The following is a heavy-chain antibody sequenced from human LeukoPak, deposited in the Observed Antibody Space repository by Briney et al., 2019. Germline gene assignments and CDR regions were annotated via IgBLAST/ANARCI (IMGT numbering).Heavy chain of an antibody. Sequence: SETLSLTCTVSGGSISSYYWSWIRQPAGKGLEWIGRIYTSGSTNYNPSLKSRVTMSVDTSKNQFSLKLSSVTAADTAVYYCARYPKQAVAGTDWFDPWGQGTLVTVSS. V-gene: IGHV4-4*07. CDR3: ARYPKQAVAGTDWFDP. J-gene: IGHJ5*02. CDR2: IYTSGST. CDR1: GGSISSYY. D-gene: IGHD6-19*01.